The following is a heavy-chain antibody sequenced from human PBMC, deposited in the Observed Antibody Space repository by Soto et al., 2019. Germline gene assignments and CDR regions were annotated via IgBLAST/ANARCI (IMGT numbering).Heavy chain of an antibody. Sequence: SETLSLTCAVSGGSISDTNYYWGWIRQPPGKGLEWIGTIYYSGSTYYNPSLKSRITMSVDKSRNQFSLKLSSVTAADTAVYYCERRGEVTVSPFDSWGQGTLVTVSS. CDR3: ERRGEVTVSPFDS. CDR1: GGSISDTNYY. D-gene: IGHD2-21*02. V-gene: IGHV4-39*01. CDR2: IYYSGST. J-gene: IGHJ4*02.